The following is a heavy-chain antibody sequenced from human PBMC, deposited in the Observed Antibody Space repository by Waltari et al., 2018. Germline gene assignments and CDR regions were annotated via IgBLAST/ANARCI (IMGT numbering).Heavy chain of an antibody. CDR3: TRDRVGYCSGGTCYSRWFDP. Sequence: QVQLVQSGAEVKKPGASVKVSCRVSGYSLPASALRWVRQAPGKGLEWLGGFDPEYGEAVYAQEFQGRVTMTEDTSKDTAYMELSSLTYEDTAVYYCTRDRVGYCSGGTCYSRWFDPWGQGTLVTVSS. CDR2: FDPEYGEA. CDR1: GYSLPASA. J-gene: IGHJ5*02. V-gene: IGHV1-24*01. D-gene: IGHD2-15*01.